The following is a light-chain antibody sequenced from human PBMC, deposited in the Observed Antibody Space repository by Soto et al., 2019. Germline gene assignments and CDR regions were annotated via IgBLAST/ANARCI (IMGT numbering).Light chain of an antibody. CDR1: SSNIGSNS. Sequence: QSVLTQPPSVSAAPGQRVTISCSGSSSNIGSNSVSWYQQLPGTAPKLLIYDNNKRPSGIPDRFSASKSATSATLGITGLQTGDEADYYCGTWDRRLSVGVFGVGTKLTVL. CDR3: GTWDRRLSVGV. CDR2: DNN. J-gene: IGLJ3*02. V-gene: IGLV1-51*01.